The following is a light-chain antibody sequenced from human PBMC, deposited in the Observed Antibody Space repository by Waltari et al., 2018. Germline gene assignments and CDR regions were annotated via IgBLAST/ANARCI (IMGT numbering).Light chain of an antibody. V-gene: IGLV2-14*03. CDR1: NSDIGDYDY. J-gene: IGLJ3*02. CDR2: DVT. Sequence: QSALTQPASVSGSLGQSITISCTGTNSDIGDYDYVSWYQQHPGKAPKPLICDVTERPSGVSNRFSGSKSGNTASLTISGLQAEDEADYYCSSYTSNATWVFGGGTELTVL. CDR3: SSYTSNATWV.